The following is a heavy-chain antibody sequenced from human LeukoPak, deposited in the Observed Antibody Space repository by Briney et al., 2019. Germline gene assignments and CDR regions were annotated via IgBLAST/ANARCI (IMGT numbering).Heavy chain of an antibody. CDR1: GYTFTSYA. Sequence: ASVTVSCKASGYTFTSYAMHWVRQAPGQRLEWMGWINAGNGNTKYSQKFQGRVTITRDTSASTAYMELSSLRSEDTAVYYCASYTAMVTPDYYYYGMDVWGQGTTVTVSS. V-gene: IGHV1-3*01. CDR3: ASYTAMVTPDYYYYGMDV. J-gene: IGHJ6*02. CDR2: INAGNGNT. D-gene: IGHD5-18*01.